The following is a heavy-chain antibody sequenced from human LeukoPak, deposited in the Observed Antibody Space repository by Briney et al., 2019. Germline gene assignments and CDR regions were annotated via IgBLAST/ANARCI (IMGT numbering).Heavy chain of an antibody. CDR1: GFTFSSYS. J-gene: IGHJ4*02. D-gene: IGHD4-17*01. CDR2: ISSSSSTI. V-gene: IGHV3-48*01. CDR3: ARELGTVTTDY. Sequence: GGSLRLSCAASGFTFSSYSMNWVRQAPGKGLEWVSYISSSSSTIYYADSVKCRFTISRDNAKNSLYLQMNSLRAEDTAVYYCARELGTVTTDYWGQGTLVTVSS.